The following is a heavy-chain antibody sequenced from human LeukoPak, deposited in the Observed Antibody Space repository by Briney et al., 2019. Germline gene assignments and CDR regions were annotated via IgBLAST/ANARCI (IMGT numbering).Heavy chain of an antibody. D-gene: IGHD3-10*01. CDR2: ISSSSSYT. CDR3: AGGWFGEGNY. V-gene: IGHV3-11*06. Sequence: GGSLRLSSAAPGFTFSYYYMSWIRPAPGKGRGWGSYISSSSSYTNYTASVKGRFTISRDNAKNSLYLQMNSLRAEDTAVYYCAGGWFGEGNYWGQGTLVTVSS. CDR1: GFTFSYYY. J-gene: IGHJ4*02.